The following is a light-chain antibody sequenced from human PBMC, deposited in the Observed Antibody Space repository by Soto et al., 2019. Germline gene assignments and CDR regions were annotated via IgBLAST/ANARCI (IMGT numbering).Light chain of an antibody. CDR3: QQSYSTLTIN. CDR2: KAS. Sequence: DIQMTLSPSTLSASVVDRFTISCLASQSISSWLAWYQQKPGKAPKLLIYKASSLESGVPSRFSGSGSGTEFTLTISSLQPDDFATYYCQQSYSTLTINCGQGTRLEIK. V-gene: IGKV1-5*03. CDR1: QSISSW. J-gene: IGKJ5*01.